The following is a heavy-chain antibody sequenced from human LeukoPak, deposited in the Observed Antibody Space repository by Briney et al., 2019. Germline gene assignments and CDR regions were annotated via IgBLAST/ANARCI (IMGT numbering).Heavy chain of an antibody. D-gene: IGHD3-22*01. CDR3: ARDVGHLGYNWFDP. CDR2: INPNSGGT. J-gene: IGHJ5*02. CDR1: GYTFTGYY. Sequence: ASVKVSCKASGYTFTGYYMHWVRQAPGQGLEWMGWINPNSGGTNYAQRFQGRVTMTRDTSISTAYMELSRLRSDDTAVYYCARDVGHLGYNWFDPWGQGTLVTVSS. V-gene: IGHV1-2*02.